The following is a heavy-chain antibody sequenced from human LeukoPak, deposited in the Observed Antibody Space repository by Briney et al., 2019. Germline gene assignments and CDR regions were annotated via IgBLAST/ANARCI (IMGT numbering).Heavy chain of an antibody. Sequence: GGSLRLSCAASGFTFSSYGMHWVRQAPGKGLEWVAVISYDGSNKYYADSVKGRFTISRDNSKNTLYLQMNSLRAEDTAVYYCARDPTIRGDAFDIWGQGTMVTVSS. J-gene: IGHJ3*02. CDR3: ARDPTIRGDAFDI. V-gene: IGHV3-30*03. CDR1: GFTFSSYG. CDR2: ISYDGSNK. D-gene: IGHD5-24*01.